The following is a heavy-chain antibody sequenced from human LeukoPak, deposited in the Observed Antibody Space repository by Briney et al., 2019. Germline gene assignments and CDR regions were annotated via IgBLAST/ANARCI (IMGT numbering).Heavy chain of an antibody. CDR2: IYTSGST. J-gene: IGHJ4*02. V-gene: IGHV4-61*02. Sequence: SGTLSLTCAVSGGSISSSNWWSWIRQPAGKGLEWIGRIYTSGSTNYNPSLKSRVTISVDTSKNQFSLKLSSVTAADTAVYYCARVPYYYGSGSEYFDYWGQGTLVTVSS. D-gene: IGHD3-10*01. CDR1: GGSISSSNW. CDR3: ARVPYYYGSGSEYFDY.